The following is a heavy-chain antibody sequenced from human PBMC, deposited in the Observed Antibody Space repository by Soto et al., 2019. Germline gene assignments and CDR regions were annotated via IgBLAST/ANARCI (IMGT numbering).Heavy chain of an antibody. J-gene: IGHJ4*02. D-gene: IGHD5-18*01. CDR2: INHSGST. CDR1: GGSFSGYY. Sequence: PSETLSLTCAVYGGSFSGYYRSWIRQPPGKGLEWIGEINHSGSTNYNPSLKGRVTISVDTSKNQFSLKLSSVTAADTAVYYCARVPSKDTADWGQGTLVTVSS. V-gene: IGHV4-34*01. CDR3: ARVPSKDTAD.